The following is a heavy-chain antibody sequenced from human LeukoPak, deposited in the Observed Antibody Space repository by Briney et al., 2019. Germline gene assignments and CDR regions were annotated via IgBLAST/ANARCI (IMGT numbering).Heavy chain of an antibody. D-gene: IGHD3-10*01. V-gene: IGHV1-2*04. CDR3: ARGLYGSGINWFDP. Sequence: ASVKVSCKAPGYTFTGYYMHWVRQAPGQGLEWMGWINPNSGGTNYAQKFQGWVTMTRDTSISTAYMELSRLRSDDTAVYYCARGLYGSGINWFDPWGQGTLVTVSS. CDR2: INPNSGGT. J-gene: IGHJ5*02. CDR1: GYTFTGYY.